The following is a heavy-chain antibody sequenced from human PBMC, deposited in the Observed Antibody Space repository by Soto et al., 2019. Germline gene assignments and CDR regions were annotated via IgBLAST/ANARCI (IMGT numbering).Heavy chain of an antibody. CDR1: GYSFTSYW. CDR2: IDPSDSYT. D-gene: IGHD5-12*01. J-gene: IGHJ5*02. CDR3: ARHGSDSGYDLSPINWFDP. V-gene: IGHV5-10-1*01. Sequence: LGESLKISCKGSGYSFTSYWISWVRQMPGKGLEWMGRIDPSDSYTNYSPSFQGHVTISADKSISTAYLQWSSLKASDTAMYYCARHGSDSGYDLSPINWFDPWGQGTLVTVSS.